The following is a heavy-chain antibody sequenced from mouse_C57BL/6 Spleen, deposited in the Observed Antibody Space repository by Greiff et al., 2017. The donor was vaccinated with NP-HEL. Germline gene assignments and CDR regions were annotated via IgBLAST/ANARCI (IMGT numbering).Heavy chain of an antibody. CDR1: GFTFSSYG. CDR3: ARGEDSSGYWFAY. J-gene: IGHJ3*01. V-gene: IGHV5-6*01. Sequence: EVKVVESGGDLVKPGGSLKLSCAASGFTFSSYGMSWVRQTPDKRLEWVATISSGGSYTYYPDSVKGRFTISRDNAKNTLYLQMSSLKSEDTAMYYCARGEDSSGYWFAYWGQGTLVTVSA. D-gene: IGHD3-2*02. CDR2: ISSGGSYT.